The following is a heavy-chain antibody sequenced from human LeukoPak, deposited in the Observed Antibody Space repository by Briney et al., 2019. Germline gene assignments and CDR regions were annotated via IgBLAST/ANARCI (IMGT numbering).Heavy chain of an antibody. CDR3: ARGYSYGYYYYYGMDV. CDR1: GGSFSSYY. J-gene: IGHJ6*02. Sequence: SETLSLTCAVYGGSFSSYYWSWIRQPPGKGLEWIGYIYYSGSTNYNPSLKSRVTISVDTSKNQFSLKLSSVTAADTAVYYCARGYSYGYYYYYGMDVWGQGTTVTVSS. D-gene: IGHD5-18*01. CDR2: IYYSGST. V-gene: IGHV4-59*08.